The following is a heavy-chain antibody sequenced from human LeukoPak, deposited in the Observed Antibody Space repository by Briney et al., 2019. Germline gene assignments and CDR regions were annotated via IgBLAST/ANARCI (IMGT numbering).Heavy chain of an antibody. CDR1: GYTFTSYD. CDR2: MSPNSDNT. CDR3: ARDYGGSSGWFDP. J-gene: IGHJ5*02. V-gene: IGHV1-8*01. Sequence: ASVKVSCKASGYTFTSYDINWVRQATGQGLEWMGWMSPNSDNTGYAQKFQGRVTFTRDTSVSTAYMELRSLTSEDTAVYYCARDYGGSSGWFDPWGQGTLVTVSS. D-gene: IGHD4-23*01.